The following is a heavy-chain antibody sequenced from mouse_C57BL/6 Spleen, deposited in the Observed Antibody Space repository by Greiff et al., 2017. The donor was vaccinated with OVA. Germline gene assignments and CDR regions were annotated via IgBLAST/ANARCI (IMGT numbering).Heavy chain of an antibody. CDR3: ARRAYDYEGYYAMDY. Sequence: EVQLVESGGDLVKPGGSLKLSCAASGFTFSSYGMSWVRQTPDKRLEWVATISSGGSYTYYPDSVKGRFTISRDNAKNTLYLQMSSLKSEDTAMYYGARRAYDYEGYYAMDYWGQGTSVTVSS. D-gene: IGHD2-4*01. J-gene: IGHJ4*01. CDR1: GFTFSSYG. V-gene: IGHV5-6*01. CDR2: ISSGGSYT.